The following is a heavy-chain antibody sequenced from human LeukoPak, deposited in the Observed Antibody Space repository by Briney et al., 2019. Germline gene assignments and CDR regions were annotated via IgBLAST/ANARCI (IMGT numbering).Heavy chain of an antibody. V-gene: IGHV4-4*07. CDR2: IYTSGST. Sequence: SETLSLTCTVSGGSISSYYWSWIRQPAGKGLEWIGRIYTSGSTNYNPSLKSRVTMSVDTSKNQFSLKLSSVTAADTAVYYCARDPYSSSWHDAFDIWGQGTMVTVSS. D-gene: IGHD6-13*01. CDR1: GGSISSYY. CDR3: ARDPYSSSWHDAFDI. J-gene: IGHJ3*02.